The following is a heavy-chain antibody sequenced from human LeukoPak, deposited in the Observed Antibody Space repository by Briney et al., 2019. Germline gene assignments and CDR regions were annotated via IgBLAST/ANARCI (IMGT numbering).Heavy chain of an antibody. CDR3: VRDPDALDF. CDR1: GLTFSRFG. V-gene: IGHV3-30*03. CDR2: ISHDGSQR. Sequence: PGRSLRLSCAASGLTFSRFGMHWVRQAPGKGLDWVALISHDGSQRYYTDSVRGRFTISRDNAKNSLYLQMNSLRDEDTAVYYCVRDPDALDFWGQGTPVTVSS. J-gene: IGHJ4*02.